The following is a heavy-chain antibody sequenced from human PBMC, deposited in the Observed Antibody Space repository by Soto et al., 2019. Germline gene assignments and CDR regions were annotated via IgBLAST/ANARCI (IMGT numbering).Heavy chain of an antibody. Sequence: SXKVSFKASGYTXTSSGISLVRQAPGQGPEWIGWISTYNGNTNYAQNLQGRVTMTTDTSTSTAYIELRGLRSDDTAVYYCARTVAGYFDYWGQGTLGTVSS. J-gene: IGHJ4*02. CDR2: ISTYNGNT. CDR1: GYTXTSSG. V-gene: IGHV1-18*01. D-gene: IGHD6-19*01. CDR3: ARTVAGYFDY.